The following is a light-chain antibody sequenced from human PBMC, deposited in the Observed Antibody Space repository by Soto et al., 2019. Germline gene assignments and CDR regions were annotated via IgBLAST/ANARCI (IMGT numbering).Light chain of an antibody. CDR2: GAS. Sequence: EIVMTQSPATLSVSPGERATISCRASQSVSSNLAWYQQKPGQAPRLLIYGASTRATGIPARFSGSGSGTEFTLTFSSLQSEDFAVYYCLQYNNWPPLTFGGGTKVEIK. CDR3: LQYNNWPPLT. CDR1: QSVSSN. J-gene: IGKJ4*01. V-gene: IGKV3-15*01.